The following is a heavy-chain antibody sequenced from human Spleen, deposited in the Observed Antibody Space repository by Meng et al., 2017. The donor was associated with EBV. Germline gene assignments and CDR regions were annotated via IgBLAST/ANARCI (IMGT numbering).Heavy chain of an antibody. J-gene: IGHJ4*02. V-gene: IGHV4-61*01. CDR3: ARDPNPGYCSGGGCFD. D-gene: IGHD2-15*01. Sequence: DPGPDLVRPSLTLSCPVTVLGGFVGTASSYWTWIRPPPGKGREWIGNIYYLGNTNYNPSLKSRLTISVDTSKNQFSLRLSPVTAADTAMYYCARDPNPGYCSGGGCFDLGQGTLVTVSS. CDR1: GGFVGTASSY. CDR2: IYYLGNT.